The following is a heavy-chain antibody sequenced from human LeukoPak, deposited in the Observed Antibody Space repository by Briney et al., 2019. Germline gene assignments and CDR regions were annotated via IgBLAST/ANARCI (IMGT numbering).Heavy chain of an antibody. J-gene: IGHJ2*01. CDR2: IYYSGST. D-gene: IGHD1-26*01. CDR1: GVSISSYY. CDR3: ARHPDGTYWYFDL. V-gene: IGHV4-59*08. Sequence: SETLCLSCTVSGVSISSYYWSWIRQPPGKGLEWVGYIYYSGSTNYKPSLKSRVTISVDTSKNQFSLKLSSVTAADTAVYYSARHPDGTYWYFDLWGRGTLVTVSS.